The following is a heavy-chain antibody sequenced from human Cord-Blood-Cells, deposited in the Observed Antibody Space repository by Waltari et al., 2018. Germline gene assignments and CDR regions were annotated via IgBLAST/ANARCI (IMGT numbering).Heavy chain of an antibody. D-gene: IGHD6-13*01. CDR3: ARGSSSWYYGMDV. CDR2: IYYSGSN. CDR1: GGSISSSSYY. V-gene: IGHV4-39*01. J-gene: IGHJ6*02. Sequence: QLQLQESGPGLVKPSETLSLTCTVSGGSISSSSYYWGWIRQPPGKGLEWIGSIYYSGSNYYHPSLKSRVTISVDTSKNQFSLKLSSVTAADTAVYYCARGSSSWYYGMDVWGQGTTVTVSS.